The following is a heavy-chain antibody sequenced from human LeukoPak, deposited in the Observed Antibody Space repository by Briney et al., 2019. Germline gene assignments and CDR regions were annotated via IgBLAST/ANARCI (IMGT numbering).Heavy chain of an antibody. Sequence: ASVKVSCKASGYTFTSYDINWMRQATGQGLEWMGWMNPNSGNTGYAQKFQGRVTITRNTSISTAYMELSSLRSEDTAVYYCARSEWTYYSDTSGHFDYWGQGTLVTVSS. CDR2: MNPNSGNT. CDR1: GYTFTSYD. D-gene: IGHD3-22*01. J-gene: IGHJ4*02. V-gene: IGHV1-8*03. CDR3: ARSEWTYYSDTSGHFDY.